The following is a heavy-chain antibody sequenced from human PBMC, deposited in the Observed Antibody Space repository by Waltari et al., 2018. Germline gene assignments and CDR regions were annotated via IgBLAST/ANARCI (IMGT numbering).Heavy chain of an antibody. CDR3: ARARGQGTSYYYYMDV. J-gene: IGHJ6*03. V-gene: IGHV3-21*05. D-gene: IGHD1-1*01. CDR1: GFTFSPFS. Sequence: ELQLVESGACLVKPGGSLSLSCVASGFTFSPFSMNWVRQAPGKGVEWGAYISSSSNYMYYAESVRGRFSISRENANNALVLDISRLRGEDTAVDYCARARGQGTSYYYYMDVWGKGTTVTVSS. CDR2: ISSSSNYM.